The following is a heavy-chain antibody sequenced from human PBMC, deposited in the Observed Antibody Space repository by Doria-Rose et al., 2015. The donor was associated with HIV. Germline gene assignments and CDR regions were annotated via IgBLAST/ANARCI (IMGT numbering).Heavy chain of an antibody. Sequence: QVQLQQWDAGLVKPSETLSLTCAVFGGSFSGYYWSWIRQPPGKGLVWIGEIDHSGSTNYITSLKSRVTRSLDTSKNLFSLKLSSVTAAETAVYYCARGLLRGGWNDVDYYYGMDVWGQGTTVTVSS. CDR2: IDHSGST. D-gene: IGHD1-1*01. CDR3: ARGLLRGGWNDVDYYYGMDV. J-gene: IGHJ6*02. CDR1: GGSFSGYY. V-gene: IGHV4-34*01.